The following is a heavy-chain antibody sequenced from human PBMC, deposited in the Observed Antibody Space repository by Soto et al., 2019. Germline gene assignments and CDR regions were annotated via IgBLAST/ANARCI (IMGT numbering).Heavy chain of an antibody. Sequence: GASVKVSCKASGYTFTSYGISWVRQAPGQGLEWMGWISAYNGNTNYAQKLQGRVTMTTDTSTSTAYMELRSLRSDDTAVYYCARDVFITGNQVGGYYYYGMDVWGQGTTVTVSS. J-gene: IGHJ6*02. D-gene: IGHD1-20*01. V-gene: IGHV1-18*01. CDR1: GYTFTSYG. CDR2: ISAYNGNT. CDR3: ARDVFITGNQVGGYYYYGMDV.